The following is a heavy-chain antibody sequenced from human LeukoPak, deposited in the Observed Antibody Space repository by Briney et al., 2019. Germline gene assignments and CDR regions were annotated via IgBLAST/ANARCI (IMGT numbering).Heavy chain of an antibody. J-gene: IGHJ5*02. V-gene: IGHV3-30*02. Sequence: GGSLRLSCAASGFTFSSYGMHWVRQAPGKGLEWVAFIRYDGSNKYYADSVKGRFTISRDNSKNTLYLQMNSLRAEDKAVYYCAKDSSLTGYYNDGWFDPWGQGTLVTVSS. D-gene: IGHD3-9*01. CDR1: GFTFSSYG. CDR3: AKDSSLTGYYNDGWFDP. CDR2: IRYDGSNK.